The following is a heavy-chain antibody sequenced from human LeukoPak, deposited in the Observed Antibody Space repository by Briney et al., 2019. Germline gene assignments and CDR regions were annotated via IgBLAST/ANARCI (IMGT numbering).Heavy chain of an antibody. V-gene: IGHV1-18*01. CDR1: GYTFTSYG. CDR2: ISAYNGNT. D-gene: IGHD3-10*01. Sequence: ASVKVSCKASGYTFTSYGISWVRQAPGQGLEWMGWISAYNGNTNYVQKLQGRVTMTTDTSTSTAYMELRSLRSDDTAVYYCARDYYGSGSYSPADYWGQGTLVTVSS. CDR3: ARDYYGSGSYSPADY. J-gene: IGHJ4*02.